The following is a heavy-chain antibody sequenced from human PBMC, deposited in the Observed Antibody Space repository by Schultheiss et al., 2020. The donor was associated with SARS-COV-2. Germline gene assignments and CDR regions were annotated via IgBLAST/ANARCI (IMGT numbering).Heavy chain of an antibody. CDR2: IYYSGST. D-gene: IGHD4-17*01. CDR3: ARDSDPTIRSNNFDY. J-gene: IGHJ4*02. Sequence: SETLSLTCTVSGGSISSGGYYWGWIRQPPGKGLEWIGSIYYSGSTNYNPSLKSRVTISVDTSKKQFSLKLSSVTAADTAVYYCARDSDPTIRSNNFDYWGQGTLVTVSS. CDR1: GGSISSGGYY. V-gene: IGHV4-39*07.